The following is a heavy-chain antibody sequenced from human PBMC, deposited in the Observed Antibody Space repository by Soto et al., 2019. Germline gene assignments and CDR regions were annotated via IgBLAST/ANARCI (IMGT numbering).Heavy chain of an antibody. D-gene: IGHD5-12*01. CDR1: GFTFSSYA. V-gene: IGHV3-23*01. CDR2: ISGSGGST. Sequence: GGSLRLSCAASGFTFSSYAMSWVRQAPGKGLEWVSAISGSGGSTYYADSVKGRFTISRDNSKNTLYLQMNSLRAEDTAVYYCAKLQDIVGTMGDWFDPWGQGTLVTVSS. CDR3: AKLQDIVGTMGDWFDP. J-gene: IGHJ5*02.